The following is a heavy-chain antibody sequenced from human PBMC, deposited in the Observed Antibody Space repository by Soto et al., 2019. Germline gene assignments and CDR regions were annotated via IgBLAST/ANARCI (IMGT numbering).Heavy chain of an antibody. CDR3: ARDLIDGYFDC. CDR2: IYYSGST. CDR1: GGSINSGAYY. V-gene: IGHV4-31*03. Sequence: QVQLQESGPGLVKPSQTLSLTCTVSGGSINSGAYYWSWIRQHPGKGLEWIGYIYYSGSTYYNPSLKSRVTISVYTSKNQFSLKLSSVTAADTAVYYCARDLIDGYFDCWGQGTLVTVSS. J-gene: IGHJ4*02.